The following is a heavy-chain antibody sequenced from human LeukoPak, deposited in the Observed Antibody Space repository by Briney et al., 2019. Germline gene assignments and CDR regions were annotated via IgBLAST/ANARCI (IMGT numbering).Heavy chain of an antibody. CDR3: ARTGSYGHNFDY. V-gene: IGHV4-34*01. CDR1: GGSFSGYY. Sequence: PSETLSLTCAVYGGSFSGYYWSWIRQPPGEGLEWIGEINHSGSTNYNPSLKSRVTISVDTSKNQFSLKLSSVTAADTAVYYCARTGSYGHNFDYWGQGTLVTVSS. D-gene: IGHD5-18*01. CDR2: INHSGST. J-gene: IGHJ4*02.